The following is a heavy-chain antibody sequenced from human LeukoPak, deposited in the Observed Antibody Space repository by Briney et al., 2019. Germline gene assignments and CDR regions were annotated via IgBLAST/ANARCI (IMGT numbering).Heavy chain of an antibody. J-gene: IGHJ4*02. Sequence: SETLSLTCAVYGGSFSGYYWSWIRQPPGKGLEWIGEINHSGSTNYNPSLKSRVTISVDTSKNQFSLQLNSVTPDDTAVYYCARGVAGRADYWGQGTLVTVSS. CDR3: ARGVAGRADY. CDR2: INHSGST. CDR1: GGSFSGYY. D-gene: IGHD6-19*01. V-gene: IGHV4-34*01.